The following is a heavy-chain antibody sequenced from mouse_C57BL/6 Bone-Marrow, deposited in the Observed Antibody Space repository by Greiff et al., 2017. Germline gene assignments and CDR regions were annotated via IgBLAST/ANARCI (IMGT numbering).Heavy chain of an antibody. V-gene: IGHV1-9*01. J-gene: IGHJ3*01. Sequence: QVQLQQSGAELMKPGALVKLSCKATGYTFTGYWIEWVKQRPGHGLEWIGEILPGSGSTNYNEKFKGKATFTADTSSNTAYMQLSSLTTEDSAIYYCATLGGYDYDGAPWFAYWGQGTLVTVSA. CDR3: ATLGGYDYDGAPWFAY. CDR1: GYTFTGYW. CDR2: ILPGSGST. D-gene: IGHD2-4*01.